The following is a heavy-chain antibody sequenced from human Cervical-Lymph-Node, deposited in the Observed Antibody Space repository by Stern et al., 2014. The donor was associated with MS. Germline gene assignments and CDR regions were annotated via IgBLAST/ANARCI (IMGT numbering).Heavy chain of an antibody. D-gene: IGHD2-15*01. CDR2: FDRKEGET. Sequence: QVQLVQSGAEVKKPGASVKVSCLISGYSLTELSMHWVRQTHGEGLEWMGVFDRKEGETIYAQKFQGRVTMTEDKSAATAFMELTSLSSDDTAVYYCATETLDCSGGGRCYNWLDPWGQGTLVNVSS. CDR1: GYSLTELS. J-gene: IGHJ5*02. CDR3: ATETLDCSGGGRCYNWLDP. V-gene: IGHV1-24*01.